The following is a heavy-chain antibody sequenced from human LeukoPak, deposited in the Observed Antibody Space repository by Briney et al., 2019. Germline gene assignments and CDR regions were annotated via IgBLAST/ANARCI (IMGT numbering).Heavy chain of an antibody. CDR2: IKQDGNEK. Sequence: GGSLRLSCAASGFTFSSYAMSWVRQAPGKGLEWVANIKQDGNEKYYVDSVKGRFTISRDNAKNSLYLQMNSLRDEDTAVYYCARFGSGSYYYYYGMDVWGQGTTVTVSS. J-gene: IGHJ6*02. CDR3: ARFGSGSYYYYYGMDV. CDR1: GFTFSSYA. V-gene: IGHV3-7*01. D-gene: IGHD3-10*01.